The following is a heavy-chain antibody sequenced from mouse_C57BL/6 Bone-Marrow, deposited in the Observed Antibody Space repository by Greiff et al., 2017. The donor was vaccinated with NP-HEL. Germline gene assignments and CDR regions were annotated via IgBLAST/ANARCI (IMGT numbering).Heavy chain of an antibody. D-gene: IGHD2-4*01. Sequence: QVQLQQSGPELVKPGASVKLSCKASGYTFTSYDINWVKQRPGQGLEWIGWIYPRDGSTKYNEKFKGKATLTVDTSSSTAYMELLSLTSEDSAVYFCARGVYYDYDGWYFDVWGTGTTVTVSS. J-gene: IGHJ1*03. V-gene: IGHV1-85*01. CDR2: IYPRDGST. CDR1: GYTFTSYD. CDR3: ARGVYYDYDGWYFDV.